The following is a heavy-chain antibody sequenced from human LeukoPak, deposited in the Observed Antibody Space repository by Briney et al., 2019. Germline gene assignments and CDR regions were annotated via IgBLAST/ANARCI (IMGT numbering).Heavy chain of an antibody. CDR3: ARDARWNWNYVHY. J-gene: IGHJ4*02. CDR1: GFTFSSYS. D-gene: IGHD1-7*01. CDR2: ISSSSSYI. V-gene: IGHV3-21*01. Sequence: GGSLRLSCAASGFTFSSYSMNWVRQAPGKGLEWVSSISSSSSYIYYADSVKGRFTISRDNAKNSLYLQMKSLRAEDTAVYYCARDARWNWNYVHYWGQGTLVTVSS.